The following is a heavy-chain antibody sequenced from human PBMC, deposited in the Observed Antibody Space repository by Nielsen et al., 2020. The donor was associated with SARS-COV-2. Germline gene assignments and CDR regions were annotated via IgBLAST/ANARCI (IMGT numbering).Heavy chain of an antibody. V-gene: IGHV3-30*03. CDR2: ISYDGSNK. CDR1: GFTFSSYG. J-gene: IGHJ6*02. D-gene: IGHD2-2*01. CDR3: AREKQRCSSTSCYYYYGMDV. Sequence: GESLKISCAASGFTFSSYGMHWVRQAPGKGLEWVAVISYDGSNKYYADSVKGRFTISRDNSKNTLYLQMNSLRAEDTAVYYCAREKQRCSSTSCYYYYGMDVWGQGTTVTVSS.